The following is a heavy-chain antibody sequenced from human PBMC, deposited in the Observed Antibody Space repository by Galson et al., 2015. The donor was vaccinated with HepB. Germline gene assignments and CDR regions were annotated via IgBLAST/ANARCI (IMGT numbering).Heavy chain of an antibody. CDR3: ARVRSPPHLITIFGVAIRGAFDI. J-gene: IGHJ3*02. D-gene: IGHD3-3*01. Sequence: CAISGDSVSSNSAAWNWIRQSPSRGLEWLGRTYYRSKWYNDYAVSVKSRITINPDTSKNQFSLQLNSVTPEDTAVYYCARVRSPPHLITIFGVAIRGAFDIWGQGTMVTVSS. CDR2: TYYRSKWYN. CDR1: GDSVSSNSAA. V-gene: IGHV6-1*01.